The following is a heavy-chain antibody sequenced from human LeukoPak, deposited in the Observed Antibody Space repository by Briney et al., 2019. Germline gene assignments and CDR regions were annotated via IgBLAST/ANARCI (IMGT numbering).Heavy chain of an antibody. CDR1: GGSISSYY. V-gene: IGHV4-59*01. CDR2: IYYSGST. CDR3: ARSSSSRGWFDP. J-gene: IGHJ5*02. Sequence: SETLSLTCTVSGGSISSYYWSWIRQPPGKGLEWIGYIYYSGSTNYNPSLKSRVTISVDTSKNQFSLRLSSVTAADTAVYYCARSSSSRGWFDPWGQGTLVTVSS.